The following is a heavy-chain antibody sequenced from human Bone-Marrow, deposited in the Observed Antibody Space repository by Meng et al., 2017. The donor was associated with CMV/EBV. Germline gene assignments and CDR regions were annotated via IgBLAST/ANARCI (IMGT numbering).Heavy chain of an antibody. V-gene: IGHV3-30-3*01. D-gene: IGHD1-26*01. CDR2: ISYDGSNK. Sequence: GGSLRLSCAASGFTVSNSYMSWVRQAPGKGLEWVAVISYDGSNKYYADSVKGRFTISRDNSKNTLYLQMNSLRAEDTAVYYCARAGEWEPPGDYWGQGTLVTVSS. CDR3: ARAGEWEPPGDY. CDR1: GFTVSNSY. J-gene: IGHJ4*02.